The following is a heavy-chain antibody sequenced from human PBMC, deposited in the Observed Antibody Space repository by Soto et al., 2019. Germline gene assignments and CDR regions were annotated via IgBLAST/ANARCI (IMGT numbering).Heavy chain of an antibody. Sequence: QVQLQESGPGLVQPSQTLSLACTVSGDSISSGGYYWSWIRQHPGKGLEWIGYIYYSGSTFYHPSLKSRVTISVDTSKNQFSLKLRSVTAADTAVYYCARGLSVTLFDFWGQGTLVTVSS. CDR3: ARGLSVTLFDF. J-gene: IGHJ4*02. CDR2: IYYSGST. V-gene: IGHV4-31*03. D-gene: IGHD4-17*01. CDR1: GDSISSGGYY.